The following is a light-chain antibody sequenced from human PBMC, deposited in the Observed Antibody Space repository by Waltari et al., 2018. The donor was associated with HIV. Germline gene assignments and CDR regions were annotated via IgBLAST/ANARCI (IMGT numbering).Light chain of an antibody. CDR1: TSNFGRKI. CDR2: SNN. Sequence: QSSLTQPPSPSGTPARTVVISCSGNTSNFGRKILHLSRQVPGTAPKLLMFSNNQGPSGVPDRFSCSKSGTSASLAIKVLQSEDEADYYCAARDDSLNVWVFGGGTKLTVL. CDR3: AARDDSLNVWV. J-gene: IGLJ3*02. V-gene: IGLV1-44*01.